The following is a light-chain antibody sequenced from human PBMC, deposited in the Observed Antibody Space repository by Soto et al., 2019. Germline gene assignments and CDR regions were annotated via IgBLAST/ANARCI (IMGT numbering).Light chain of an antibody. CDR1: QSFSSY. CDR2: EAS. J-gene: IGKJ3*01. Sequence: EIVLTQAPATLSLSPGERATLSCNASQSFSSYLAWYQQNSGQAPLVLIYEASNRATDMPARFSGSGSGTDSTLTISSPAPEDSAVYYCQQCSNWPRTFGPGTKVDLK. V-gene: IGKV3-11*01. CDR3: QQCSNWPRT.